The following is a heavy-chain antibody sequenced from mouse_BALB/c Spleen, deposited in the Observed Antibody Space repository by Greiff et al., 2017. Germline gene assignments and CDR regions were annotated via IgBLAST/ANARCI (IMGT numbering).Heavy chain of an antibody. CDR2: IDPANGNT. V-gene: IGHV14-3*02. D-gene: IGHD1-1*01. Sequence: EVKVVESGAELVKPGASVKLSCTASGFNIKDTYMHWVKQRPEQGLEWIGRIDPANGNTKYDPKFQGKATITADTSSNTAYLQLSSLTSEDTAVYYCARRGSSSYAMDYWGQGTSVTVSS. CDR1: GFNIKDTY. CDR3: ARRGSSSYAMDY. J-gene: IGHJ4*01.